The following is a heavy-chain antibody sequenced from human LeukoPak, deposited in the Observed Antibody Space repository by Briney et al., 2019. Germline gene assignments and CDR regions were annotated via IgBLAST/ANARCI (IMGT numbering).Heavy chain of an antibody. Sequence: SVKVSCKASGGTFSSYAISWVRQAPGQGLEWTGGIIPIFGTANYAQKFQGRVTITADESTSTAYMELSSLRSEDTAVYYCASTGGGCSSTSCYADYYYYYGMDVWGQGTTVTVSS. V-gene: IGHV1-69*13. CDR3: ASTGGGCSSTSCYADYYYYYGMDV. D-gene: IGHD2-2*01. J-gene: IGHJ6*02. CDR2: IIPIFGTA. CDR1: GGTFSSYA.